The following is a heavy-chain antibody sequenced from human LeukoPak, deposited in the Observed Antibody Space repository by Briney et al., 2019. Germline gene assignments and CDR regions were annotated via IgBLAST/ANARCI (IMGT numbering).Heavy chain of an antibody. J-gene: IGHJ4*02. CDR1: GGSFSSHF. V-gene: IGHV4-59*08. D-gene: IGHD5-24*01. CDR3: AGQRWLQSFDL. Sequence: SETLSLTCTVSGGSFSSHFWSWVRQSPEKGLEWIGYVYYTGSTNYNPSLKSRVAMSVDTSKNQFPLKLTSVTAADTAVYYCAGQRWLQSFDLWGQGTLVTISS. CDR2: VYYTGST.